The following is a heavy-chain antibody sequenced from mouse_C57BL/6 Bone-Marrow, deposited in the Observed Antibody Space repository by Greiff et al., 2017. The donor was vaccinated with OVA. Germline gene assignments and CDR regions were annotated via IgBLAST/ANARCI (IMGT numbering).Heavy chain of an antibody. D-gene: IGHD1-1*01. CDR3: ARHFYYYGSSYLDY. CDR2: IYPGDGDT. Sequence: VQLQESGPELVKPGASVKISCKASGYAFSSSWMNWVKQRPGKGLEWIGRIYPGDGDTNYNGKFKGKATLTADKSSSTAYRQLSSLTSEDSAVYFCARHFYYYGSSYLDYWGQGTTLTVSS. V-gene: IGHV1-82*01. CDR1: GYAFSSSW. J-gene: IGHJ2*01.